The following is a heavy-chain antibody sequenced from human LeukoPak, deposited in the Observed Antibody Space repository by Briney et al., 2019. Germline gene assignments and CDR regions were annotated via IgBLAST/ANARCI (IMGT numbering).Heavy chain of an antibody. CDR3: ARDDFWTPTYGMDV. J-gene: IGHJ6*02. V-gene: IGHV4-39*01. Sequence: SETLSLTCAVSGGSISSSNWWSWVRQPPGKGLEWIGSIYYSGSTYYNPSLKSRVTISVDTSKNQFSLKLSSVTAADTAVYYCARDDFWTPTYGMDVWGQGTTVTVSS. CDR2: IYYSGST. D-gene: IGHD3-3*01. CDR1: GGSISSSNW.